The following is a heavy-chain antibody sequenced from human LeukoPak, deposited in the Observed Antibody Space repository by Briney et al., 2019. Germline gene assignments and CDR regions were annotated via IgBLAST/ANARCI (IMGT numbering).Heavy chain of an antibody. V-gene: IGHV3-23*01. Sequence: GSLRLSCAASGFTFSSYAMSWVRQAPGKGLEWVSAISGSGGSTYYADSVKGRFTISRDNAKNSLYLQMNSLRAEDTAVYYCARDQGLGALHYWGQGTLVTVSS. J-gene: IGHJ4*02. CDR1: GFTFSSYA. CDR2: ISGSGGST. D-gene: IGHD1-26*01. CDR3: ARDQGLGALHY.